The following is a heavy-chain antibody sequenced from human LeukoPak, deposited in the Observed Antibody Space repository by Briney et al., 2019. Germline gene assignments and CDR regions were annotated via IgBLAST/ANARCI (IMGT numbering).Heavy chain of an antibody. J-gene: IGHJ4*02. V-gene: IGHV1-2*02. Sequence: GASVKVSCKTSGYTFTDYYIHWVRQAPGQGLEWMGWINPDSGETNSAQKFRGRVTITGDTSIGTAYMDLSRVTSDDTAVYYCARDRDYSNTERGFDYWGQGTLVTVSS. CDR2: INPDSGET. D-gene: IGHD4-11*01. CDR3: ARDRDYSNTERGFDY. CDR1: GYTFTDYY.